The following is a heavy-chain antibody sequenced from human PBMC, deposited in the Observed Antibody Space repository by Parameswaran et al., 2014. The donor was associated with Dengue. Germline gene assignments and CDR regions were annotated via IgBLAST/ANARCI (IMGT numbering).Heavy chain of an antibody. D-gene: IGHD3-10*01. J-gene: IGHJ4*02. CDR3: ARDRGGQVWFGEFDS. Sequence: ESLKISCEASGFTFRSFWMSWVRQAPGKGLEWVANIKKDGSEKYYMDSVKGRFTISRDNAKNSLYLQMNSLRAEDTAVYYCARDRGGQVWFGEFDSWGPGTLVTVSS. CDR2: IKKDGSEK. V-gene: IGHV3-7*01. CDR1: GFTFRSFW.